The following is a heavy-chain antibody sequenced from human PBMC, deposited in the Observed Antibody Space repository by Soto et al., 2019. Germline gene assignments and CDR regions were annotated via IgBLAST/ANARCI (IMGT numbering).Heavy chain of an antibody. CDR2: IYYSGST. CDR1: GYSISSSHYY. V-gene: IGHV4-39*01. D-gene: IGHD6-25*01. CDR3: ARRIATAASWFDP. J-gene: IGHJ5*02. Sequence: SETLSLTCTVSGYSISSSHYYWGWIRQPPGKGLEWIGSIYYSGSTYYNPSLKSRVAIFVDTSSNQFSMKLSSLTAADTAVYYCARRIATAASWFDPWGQGTLVTVSS.